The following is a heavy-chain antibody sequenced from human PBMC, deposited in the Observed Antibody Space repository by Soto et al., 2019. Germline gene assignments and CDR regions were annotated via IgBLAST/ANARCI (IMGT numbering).Heavy chain of an antibody. J-gene: IGHJ3*02. Sequence: SETLSLTCTVSGGSISSGDYYWSWIRQPPGKGLEWIGYIYYSGSTYYNPSLKSRVTISVDTSKNQFSLKLSSVTAADTAVYYCARDLLVVKRNDAFDIWGQGTMVTVSS. CDR1: GGSISSGDYY. CDR2: IYYSGST. V-gene: IGHV4-30-4*01. CDR3: ARDLLVVKRNDAFDI. D-gene: IGHD2-15*01.